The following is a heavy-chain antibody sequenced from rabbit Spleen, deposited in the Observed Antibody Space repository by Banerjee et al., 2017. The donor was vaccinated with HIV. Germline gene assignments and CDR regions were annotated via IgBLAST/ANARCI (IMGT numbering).Heavy chain of an antibody. Sequence: EQLKESGGGLVQPGGSLKLSCKASGFDFNVYGLSWVRQAPGKGLEWIGYIDPIFGRTYYASWLNGRFTISSHNAQNTLSLQMNSLTAADTATYFCVRDLGYDDYSEKGYFNLWGPGTLVTVS. CDR2: IDPIFGRT. CDR3: VRDLGYDDYSEKGYFNL. CDR1: GFDFNVYG. D-gene: IGHD2-1*01. V-gene: IGHV1S47*01. J-gene: IGHJ4*01.